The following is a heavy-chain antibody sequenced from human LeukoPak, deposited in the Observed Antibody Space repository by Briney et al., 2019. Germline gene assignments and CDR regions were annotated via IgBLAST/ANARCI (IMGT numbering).Heavy chain of an antibody. CDR3: ARDGYSSGWYEGPHDY. V-gene: IGHV4-39*07. Sequence: TSETLSLTCTVSGGSISSSSYYWGWIRQPPGKGLEWIGSIYYSGSTYYNPSLKSRVTISVDTSKNQFSLKLSSVTAADTAVYYCARDGYSSGWYEGPHDYWGQGTLVTVSS. CDR2: IYYSGST. J-gene: IGHJ4*02. CDR1: GGSISSSSYY. D-gene: IGHD6-19*01.